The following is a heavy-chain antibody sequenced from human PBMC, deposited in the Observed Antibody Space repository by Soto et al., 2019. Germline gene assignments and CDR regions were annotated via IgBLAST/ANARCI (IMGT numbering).Heavy chain of an antibody. CDR3: AKQGGQTVKTYYYDSSGPAIDY. V-gene: IGHV3-23*01. CDR2: ISGSGGST. CDR1: GFTFSSYA. D-gene: IGHD3-22*01. Sequence: QPGGSLRLSCAASGFTFSSYAMSLVRQAPGKGLEWVSAISGSGGSTYYADSVKGRFTISRDNSKNTLYLQMNSLRAEDTAVYYCAKQGGQTVKTYYYDSSGPAIDYWGQGTLVTVSS. J-gene: IGHJ4*02.